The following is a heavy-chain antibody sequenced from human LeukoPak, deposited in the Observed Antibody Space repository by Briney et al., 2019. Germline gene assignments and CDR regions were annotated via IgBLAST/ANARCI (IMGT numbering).Heavy chain of an antibody. CDR1: GGSISSYD. V-gene: IGHV4-59*08. CDR2: IYYSGTT. CDR3: ARGGRGSFSH. J-gene: IGHJ4*02. Sequence: SSETLSLTCTVSGGSISSYDWSWIRQPPGKGLEWIGYIYYSGTTNYNPSLRSRVTMSADTSENKFSLNLNSVTAADTAVYFCARGGRGSFSHWGQGTLVTVSS. D-gene: IGHD1-26*01.